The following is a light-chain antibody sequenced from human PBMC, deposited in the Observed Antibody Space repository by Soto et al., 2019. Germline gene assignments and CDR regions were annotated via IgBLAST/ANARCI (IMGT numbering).Light chain of an antibody. Sequence: EIVMMQYLPTMSLSPWERANLCCRASQSVSSYLAWYQQKPGQAPRLLIYDASNRATGIPARFSGSGSGTDFTLTISSLEPEDFAVYYCQQYGSSPRTFGGGTKVDIK. CDR1: QSVSSY. CDR2: DAS. V-gene: IGKV3-11*01. J-gene: IGKJ4*01. CDR3: QQYGSSPRT.